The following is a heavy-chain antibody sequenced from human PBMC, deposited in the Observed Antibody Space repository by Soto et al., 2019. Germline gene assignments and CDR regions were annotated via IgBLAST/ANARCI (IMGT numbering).Heavy chain of an antibody. CDR3: APVRTGSSWYYFDY. J-gene: IGHJ4*02. V-gene: IGHV1-24*01. CDR1: GYTLTELS. Sequence: GASVKVSCKVSGYTLTELSMHWVRQAPGKGLEWMGGLDPEDGETIYAQKFQGRVTMTEDTSTDTAYMELSSLRSEDTAVYYCAPVRTGSSWYYFDYWGQGTLVTVSS. D-gene: IGHD6-13*01. CDR2: LDPEDGET.